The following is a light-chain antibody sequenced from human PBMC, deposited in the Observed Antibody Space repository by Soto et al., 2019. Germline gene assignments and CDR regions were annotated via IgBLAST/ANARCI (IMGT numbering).Light chain of an antibody. CDR1: QSISSY. J-gene: IGKJ4*01. CDR3: QQSYSTPLT. V-gene: IGKV1-39*01. CDR2: DAS. Sequence: DIQMTQSPSSLSASVGDRVTITCRASQSISSYLNWYQQKPGKAPKLLIYDASSLQSGVTSRFSVSGSVTDFTLTISNLQPEDFATYYCQQSYSTPLTFGGGTKVEIK.